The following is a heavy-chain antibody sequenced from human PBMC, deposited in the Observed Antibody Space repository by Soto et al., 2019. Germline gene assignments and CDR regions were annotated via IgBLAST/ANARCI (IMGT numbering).Heavy chain of an antibody. Sequence: QVQLLQSGAEVKKPGSSVRLSCEASGVTFRTYAISWVRQAPGQGLEWMGEIIPICGTVNYAQRFRGRVTITADESTTTVYMDLRSLRSEDTAVYYCAKVAVAGTAASYYYYVMDVWGQGTTVTVSS. V-gene: IGHV1-69*12. J-gene: IGHJ6*02. D-gene: IGHD6-19*01. CDR3: AKVAVAGTAASYYYYVMDV. CDR2: IIPICGTV. CDR1: GVTFRTYA.